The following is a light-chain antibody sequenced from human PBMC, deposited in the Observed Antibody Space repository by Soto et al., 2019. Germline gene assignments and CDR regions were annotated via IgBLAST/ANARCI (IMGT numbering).Light chain of an antibody. CDR2: GAS. V-gene: IGKV3-15*01. Sequence: EIVMTQSPATLSVSPGERATLSCRASQSVSNNLAWYQQKPGQAPRLLIYGASTRATGIPARFSGSGSGTEFTLTISSLQSEDFAVYFCQQFNNWPPYTFGQGTKLEIK. J-gene: IGKJ2*01. CDR1: QSVSNN. CDR3: QQFNNWPPYT.